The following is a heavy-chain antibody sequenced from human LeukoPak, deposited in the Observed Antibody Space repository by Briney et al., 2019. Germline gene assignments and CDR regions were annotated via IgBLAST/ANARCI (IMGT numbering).Heavy chain of an antibody. V-gene: IGHV3-13*01. CDR1: GFTFSSYD. J-gene: IGHJ4*02. CDR3: ARAPRGGSSWYGQSVYYFDY. D-gene: IGHD6-13*01. Sequence: GGSLRLSCAASGFTFSSYDMHWVRQAKGKGLEWVSAIGTAGDTYYPGSVKGRFTISRENAKNSLYLQMNSLRAGDTAVYYCARAPRGGSSWYGQSVYYFDYWGQGTLVTVSS. CDR2: IGTAGDT.